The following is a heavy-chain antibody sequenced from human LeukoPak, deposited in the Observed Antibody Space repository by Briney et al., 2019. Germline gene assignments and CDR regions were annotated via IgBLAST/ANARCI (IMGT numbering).Heavy chain of an antibody. Sequence: GASVKVSCKASGYDFNFYDINWVRQAPGKGLEWMGLMNPKRGDTGYAQSFQVRLTITRDMSTSTSYMELNRMTSEDTAVYYCVRVADGYSSGWFDSWGQGTLVTVSS. V-gene: IGHV1-8*03. D-gene: IGHD6-25*01. CDR3: VRVADGYSSGWFDS. CDR2: MNPKRGDT. J-gene: IGHJ5*01. CDR1: GYDFNFYD.